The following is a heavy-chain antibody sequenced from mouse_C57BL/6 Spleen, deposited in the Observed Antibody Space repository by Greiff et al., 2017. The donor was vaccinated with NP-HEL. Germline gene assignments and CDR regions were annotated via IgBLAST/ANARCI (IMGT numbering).Heavy chain of an antibody. CDR1: GFTFSSYG. CDR3: ARQRWSFDY. D-gene: IGHD2-3*01. V-gene: IGHV5-6*01. J-gene: IGHJ2*01. Sequence: EVQGVESGGDLVKPGGSLKLSCAASGFTFSSYGMSWVRQTPDKRLEWVATISSGGSYTYYPDSVKGRFTISRDNAKNTLYLQMSSLKSEDTAMYYCARQRWSFDYWGQGTTLTVSS. CDR2: ISSGGSYT.